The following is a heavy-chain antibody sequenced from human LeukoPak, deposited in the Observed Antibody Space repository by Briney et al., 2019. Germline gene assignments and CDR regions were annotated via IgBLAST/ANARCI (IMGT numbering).Heavy chain of an antibody. J-gene: IGHJ4*02. D-gene: IGHD3-10*01. V-gene: IGHV3-30*02. Sequence: GGSLRLSCVASGFTFSSNGMHWVRQAPGKGLEWVTFIQYDGSKKYYADSVKGRFTISRDNSKNTLYLEMNSLRAEDTAVYYCAKDIGSYYDYWGQGILVTVSS. CDR3: AKDIGSYYDY. CDR1: GFTFSSNG. CDR2: IQYDGSKK.